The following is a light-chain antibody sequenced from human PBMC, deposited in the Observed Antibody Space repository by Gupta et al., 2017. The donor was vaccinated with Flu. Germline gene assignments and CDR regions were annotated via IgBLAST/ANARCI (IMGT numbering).Light chain of an antibody. V-gene: IGKV3-11*01. J-gene: IGKJ4*01. Sequence: PATLSLSPGERATLSCRASQSVSSYVAWYQQKPGQAPRLLIYDASNRATGIPARFSGGGSGTDFTLTISSLEPEDFAVYYCQQRSNWPLTFGGGTKVEIK. CDR1: QSVSSY. CDR3: QQRSNWPLT. CDR2: DAS.